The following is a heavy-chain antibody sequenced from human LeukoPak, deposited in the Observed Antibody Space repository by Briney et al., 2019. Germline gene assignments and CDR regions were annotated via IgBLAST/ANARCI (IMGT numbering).Heavy chain of an antibody. D-gene: IGHD4-11*01. CDR2: FKTKYNQV. CDR1: GFTFSDYA. Sequence: PGGSLRPSCVASGFTFSDYAMNWVRQAPGKGLEWVSTFKTKYNQVYYAESVRGRFTISTDNSKNTVYLQMNSLRAEDTALYYCARSVPDYTRFDYWGQGALVTVSS. J-gene: IGHJ4*02. V-gene: IGHV3-23*05. CDR3: ARSVPDYTRFDY.